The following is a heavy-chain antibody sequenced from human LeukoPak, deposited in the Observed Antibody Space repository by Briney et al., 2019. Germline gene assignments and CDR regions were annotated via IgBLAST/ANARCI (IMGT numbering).Heavy chain of an antibody. Sequence: SETLSLTCTVSGGSISGSSYYWGWIRQPPGKGLEWIGSIYHSGSTYYNPSLKSRVTISVDTSKNQFSLKLSSVTAADTAVYYCARDGADYYDSSGTYDYWGQGTLVTVSS. J-gene: IGHJ4*02. D-gene: IGHD3-22*01. CDR3: ARDGADYYDSSGTYDY. V-gene: IGHV4-39*02. CDR2: IYHSGST. CDR1: GGSISGSSYY.